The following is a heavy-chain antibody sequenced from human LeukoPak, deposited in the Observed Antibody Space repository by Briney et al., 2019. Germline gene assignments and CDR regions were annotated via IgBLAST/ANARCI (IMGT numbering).Heavy chain of an antibody. CDR1: GGSFSGYY. J-gene: IGHJ4*02. D-gene: IGHD6-13*01. CDR3: ARDHSSSSEDY. Sequence: KPSETLSLTCAVYGGSFSGYYWSWIRQPPGKGLEWIGEINHSGSTNYNPSLKSRVTISVDTSKNQFSLKLNSVTAADTAVYYCARDHSSSSEDYWGQGTLVTVSS. V-gene: IGHV4-34*01. CDR2: INHSGST.